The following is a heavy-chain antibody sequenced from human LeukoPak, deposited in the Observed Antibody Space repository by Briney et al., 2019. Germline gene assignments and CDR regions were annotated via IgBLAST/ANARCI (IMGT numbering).Heavy chain of an antibody. D-gene: IGHD1-14*01. CDR1: GFTFSSYA. Sequence: PGGSLRLSCAASGFTFSSYAMSWVRQAPGKGLEWVSVISGSGSSTYYADSVKGRFTISRDNSKNTLYLQMNNLRAGDTAVYYCAKHEGVLPHYYFDYWGQGTLVTVSS. J-gene: IGHJ4*02. V-gene: IGHV3-23*01. CDR2: ISGSGSST. CDR3: AKHEGVLPHYYFDY.